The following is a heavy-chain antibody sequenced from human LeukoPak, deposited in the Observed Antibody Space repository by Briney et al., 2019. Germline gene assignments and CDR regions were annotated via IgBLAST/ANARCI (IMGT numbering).Heavy chain of an antibody. V-gene: IGHV3-23*01. CDR2: ISERGGST. CDR1: GISLSNYA. D-gene: IGHD3-10*01. J-gene: IGHJ4*02. CDR3: AKRGIVIRGILVIGYHQEAYHYDY. Sequence: GGSLRLSCVVSGISLSNYAMTWVRQAPGKGLEWVSYISERGGSTTYADSVKGRFTISRDTSLNTLYLQMSSLRAEDTAVYFCAKRGIVIRGILVIGYHQEAYHYDYWGQGVLVTVSS.